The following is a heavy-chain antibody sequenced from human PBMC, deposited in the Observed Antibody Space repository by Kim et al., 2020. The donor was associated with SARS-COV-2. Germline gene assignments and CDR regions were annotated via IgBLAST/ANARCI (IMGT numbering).Heavy chain of an antibody. Sequence: ASVKVSCKASGYTFTGYYMHWVRQAPGQGLEWMGWINPNSGGTNYAQKFQGWVTMTRDTSISTAYMELSRLRSDDTAVYYCARSPYSSSSSWYGHYFDYWGQGTLVTVSS. D-gene: IGHD6-13*01. V-gene: IGHV1-2*04. CDR2: INPNSGGT. J-gene: IGHJ4*02. CDR1: GYTFTGYY. CDR3: ARSPYSSSSSWYGHYFDY.